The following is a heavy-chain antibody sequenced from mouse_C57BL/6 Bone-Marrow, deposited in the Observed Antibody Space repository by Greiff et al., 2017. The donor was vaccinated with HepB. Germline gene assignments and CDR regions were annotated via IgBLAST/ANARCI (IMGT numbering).Heavy chain of an antibody. V-gene: IGHV3-6*01. CDR2: ISYDGSN. Sequence: DVHLVESGPGLVKPSQSLSLTCSVTGYSITSGYYWNWIRQFPGNKLEWMGYISYDGSNNYNPSLKNRISITRDTSKNQFCLKLNSVTTEDTATYYCARDGSSYWYFDVWGTGTTVTVSS. CDR3: ARDGSSYWYFDV. D-gene: IGHD1-1*01. J-gene: IGHJ1*03. CDR1: GYSITSGYY.